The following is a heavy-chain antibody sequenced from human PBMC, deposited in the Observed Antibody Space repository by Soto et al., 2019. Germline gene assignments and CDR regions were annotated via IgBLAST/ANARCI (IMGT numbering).Heavy chain of an antibody. J-gene: IGHJ6*02. Sequence: QVQLRESGPGLLKPSETLSLTCNVSGGSIYTYYWTWIRQSPGKGLEWIGYISDGGITNYNPSLSSRLTISVDTSKKKVSLRLTSVSAADTATYFCAGYCRSSICPEDHYFGLEVWGQGTTVTVS. CDR2: ISDGGIT. D-gene: IGHD2-2*01. CDR3: AGYCRSSICPEDHYFGLEV. CDR1: GGSIYTYY. V-gene: IGHV4-59*01.